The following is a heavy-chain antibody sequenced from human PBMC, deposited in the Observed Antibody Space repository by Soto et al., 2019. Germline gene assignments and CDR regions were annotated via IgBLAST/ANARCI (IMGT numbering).Heavy chain of an antibody. CDR2: ISYSGST. V-gene: IGHV4-59*01. J-gene: IGHJ4*02. CDR1: GDPMSSYY. Sequence: PSETLSLTCTVSGDPMSSYYWTWLRQPPGKGLEWIGYISYSGSTYYNPSLKSRVTISADTSKSQFSLKLSSVVAADTAVYYCARADPTAAVGFWGQGTLVTVSS. CDR3: ARADPTAAVGF. D-gene: IGHD2-2*01.